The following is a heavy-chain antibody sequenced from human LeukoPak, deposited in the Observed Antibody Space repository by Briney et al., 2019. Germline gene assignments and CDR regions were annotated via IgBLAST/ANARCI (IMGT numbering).Heavy chain of an antibody. D-gene: IGHD5-12*01. V-gene: IGHV4-38-2*01. J-gene: IGHJ4*02. CDR1: GYSISSGYY. CDR3: ARAAGYSGYSDFDY. Sequence: SETLSLTCAVSGYSISSGYYWGWIRQPPGKGLEWIGSIYQSGHTYYNPSLKSRLTISVDTSKNQFSLRLSSVTAADTAVYYCARAAGYSGYSDFDYWGQGTLVTVSS. CDR2: IYQSGHT.